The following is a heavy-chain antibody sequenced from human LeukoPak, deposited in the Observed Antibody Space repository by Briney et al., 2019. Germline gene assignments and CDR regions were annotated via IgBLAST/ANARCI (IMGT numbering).Heavy chain of an antibody. CDR3: ARDAYCSSTSCHDYYYGMDV. CDR2: ISSSSSYI. D-gene: IGHD2-2*01. Sequence: PGGSLRLSCAASGFTFSSYSMNWVRQAPGKGLEWVSSISSSSSYIYYADSVKGRFTISRDNAKNSLYLQMNSLRAEDTAVYYCARDAYCSSTSCHDYYYGMDVWGQGTTVTVSS. V-gene: IGHV3-21*01. CDR1: GFTFSSYS. J-gene: IGHJ6*02.